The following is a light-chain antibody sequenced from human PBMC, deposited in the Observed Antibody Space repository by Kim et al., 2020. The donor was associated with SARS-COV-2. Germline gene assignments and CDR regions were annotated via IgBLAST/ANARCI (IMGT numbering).Light chain of an antibody. CDR2: TNN. CDR3: AAWDDTVNGWV. Sequence: GQRVTISWSGSNSNIGSNAVKWYQQLPGTAPKLLVYTNNQRPSGVPDRFSGSSSGTAASLAISGLESEDEADYYCAAWDDTVNGWVFGGGTQLTVL. V-gene: IGLV1-44*01. J-gene: IGLJ3*02. CDR1: NSNIGSNA.